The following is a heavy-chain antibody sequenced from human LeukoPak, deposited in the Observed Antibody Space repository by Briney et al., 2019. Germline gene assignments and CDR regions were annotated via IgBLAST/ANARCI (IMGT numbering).Heavy chain of an antibody. Sequence: PSQTLSLTCAVSGGSISSGSYSWSWIRQPPGKGLEWVGYIYPRGSTYYNPSLKSRVILSLDKSANQFSLNLSSVTAADTAVYYCARFSPRAMGNYLDFWGQGTLVTVSS. CDR1: GGSISSGSYS. D-gene: IGHD7-27*01. CDR3: ARFSPRAMGNYLDF. CDR2: IYPRGST. J-gene: IGHJ4*02. V-gene: IGHV4-30-2*01.